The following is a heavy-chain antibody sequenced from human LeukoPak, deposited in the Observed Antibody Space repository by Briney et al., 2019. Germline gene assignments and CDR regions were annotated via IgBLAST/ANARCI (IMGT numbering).Heavy chain of an antibody. D-gene: IGHD3-22*01. Sequence: SETLSLTCAVYGGSFSGYSWSWIRQPPGKGLEWIGEINQSGSTNYNPSLKSRVTISVDTSKNQFSLKLSSVTAADTAVYYCARDSPSTYYYDSSGQDFFDYWGQGTLVTVSS. V-gene: IGHV4-34*01. J-gene: IGHJ4*02. CDR1: GGSFSGYS. CDR2: INQSGST. CDR3: ARDSPSTYYYDSSGQDFFDY.